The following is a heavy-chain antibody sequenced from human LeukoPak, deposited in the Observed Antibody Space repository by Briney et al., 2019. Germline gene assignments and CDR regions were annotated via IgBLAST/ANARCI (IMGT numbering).Heavy chain of an antibody. CDR2: IHPSGSA. CDR3: ARGIDTYKVAY. Sequence: SETLSLTCSVPDGSISGYYWNWIRQPPGGGLEWIGCIHPSGSAHYNPSLKNRVTISLDTSSNRFFLNMNSVAAADTALYYCARGIDTYKVAYWGQGTLVTASS. V-gene: IGHV4-4*07. CDR1: DGSISGYY. J-gene: IGHJ4*02. D-gene: IGHD5-24*01.